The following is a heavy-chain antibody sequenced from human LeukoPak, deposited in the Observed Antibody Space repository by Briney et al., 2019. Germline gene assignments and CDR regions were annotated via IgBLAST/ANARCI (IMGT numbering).Heavy chain of an antibody. CDR1: GGTFSSYA. CDR2: ITPIFGTA. V-gene: IGHV1-69*05. J-gene: IGHJ5*02. CDR3: ARDGESIAAAGTFSWFDP. Sequence: SVKVSCKASGGTFSSYAISWVRQAPGQGLEWMGGITPIFGTANYAQKFQGRVTITTDESTSTAYMELSSLRSEDTAVYYCARDGESIAAAGTFSWFDPWGQGTLVTVSS. D-gene: IGHD6-13*01.